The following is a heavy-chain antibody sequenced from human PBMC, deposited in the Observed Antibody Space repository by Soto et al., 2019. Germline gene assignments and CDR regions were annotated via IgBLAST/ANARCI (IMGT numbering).Heavy chain of an antibody. D-gene: IGHD6-6*01. CDR3: ARDLGFSSSSWFDP. J-gene: IGHJ5*02. CDR2: INPSCGST. CDR1: GYTFTSYY. Sequence: ASVKVSCKASGYTFTSYYMHWVRQAPGQGLECMGIINPSCGSTSYAQKFQGRVTMTRXPXXSXXXMXLXXLRXEXTAVYYCARDLGFSSSSWFDPWGQGTLVTVS. V-gene: IGHV1-46*01.